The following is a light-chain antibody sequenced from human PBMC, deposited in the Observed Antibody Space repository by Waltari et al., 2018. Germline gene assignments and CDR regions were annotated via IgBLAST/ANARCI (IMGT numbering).Light chain of an antibody. CDR1: SSNIGEGYG. CDR2: AIP. V-gene: IGLV1-40*01. Sequence: QSVLTQPPSLSGAPGQRVTISCTGSSSNIGEGYGVQWYQQFPGTAPKLLIYAIPNRPPGVPARSSASKSATSASLAITGLQAEDEADYYCQSYDSSLRGFYVFGTGTAVTV. J-gene: IGLJ1*01. CDR3: QSYDSSLRGFYV.